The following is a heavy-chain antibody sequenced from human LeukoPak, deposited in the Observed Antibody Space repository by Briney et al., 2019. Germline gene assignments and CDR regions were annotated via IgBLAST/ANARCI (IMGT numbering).Heavy chain of an antibody. CDR2: ISSSSSYI. J-gene: IGHJ6*03. CDR3: ARDFRAVAESYYYYYMDV. CDR1: GFTFSDYS. D-gene: IGHD6-19*01. V-gene: IGHV3-21*01. Sequence: PGGSLRLSCAASGFTFSDYSMNWVRQAPGKGLEWVSSISSSSSYIYYADSVKGRFTISRDNAKNSLYLQMITLRAEDTAVYYCARDFRAVAESYYYYYMDVWGKGTTVTVSS.